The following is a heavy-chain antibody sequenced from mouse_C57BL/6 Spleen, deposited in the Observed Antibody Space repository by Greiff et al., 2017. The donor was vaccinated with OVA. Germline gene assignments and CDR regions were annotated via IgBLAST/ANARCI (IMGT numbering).Heavy chain of an antibody. CDR2: ISDGGSYT. V-gene: IGHV5-4*01. D-gene: IGHD4-1*01. CDR1: GFTFSSYA. Sequence: EVQGVESGGGLVKPGGSLKLSCAASGFTFSSYAMSWVRQTPEKRLEWVATISDGGSYTYYPDNVKGRFTISRDNAKNNLYLQMSHLKSEDTAMYYCARGGTGLDYWGQGTTLTVSS. CDR3: ARGGTGLDY. J-gene: IGHJ2*01.